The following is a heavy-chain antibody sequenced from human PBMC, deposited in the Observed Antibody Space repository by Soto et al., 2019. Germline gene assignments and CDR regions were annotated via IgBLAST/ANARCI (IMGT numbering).Heavy chain of an antibody. J-gene: IGHJ6*02. CDR3: ARAERTAPEAGVTTFYYYGLDV. D-gene: IGHD4-4*01. V-gene: IGHV1-69*13. Sequence: SVKVSCKASGGTFSRYAISWVRQAPGQGLEWMGGIIPIFGTANYAQQFQGRVTITADDSTNTTYMELSSLRSEDTAVYYCARAERTAPEAGVTTFYYYGLDVWGQGTTVTVS. CDR2: IIPIFGTA. CDR1: GGTFSRYA.